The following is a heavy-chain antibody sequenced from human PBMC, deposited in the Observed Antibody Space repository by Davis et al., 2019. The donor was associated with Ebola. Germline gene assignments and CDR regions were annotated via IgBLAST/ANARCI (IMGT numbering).Heavy chain of an antibody. Sequence: SETLSLTCAISGDSVSSAGWNWIRQSPSRGLEWLGRTYYTSKWYNDYAVSMESRIIVNPDTSKNQFSLQLTSVTPEDTAVYYCVRGWLRSSFDYWGQGTLVTVSS. J-gene: IGHJ4*02. V-gene: IGHV6-1*01. CDR3: VRGWLRSSFDY. CDR1: GDSVSSAG. D-gene: IGHD5-12*01. CDR2: TYYTSKWYN.